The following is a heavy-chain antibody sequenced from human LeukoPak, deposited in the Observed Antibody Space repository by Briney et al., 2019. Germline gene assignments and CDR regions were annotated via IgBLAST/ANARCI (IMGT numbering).Heavy chain of an antibody. V-gene: IGHV4-39*01. Sequence: SETLSLTCTVSGGSISSSSYYWGWIRQPPGKGLEWIGSIYYSGSTYYNPSLKSRVTISVDTSKNQFSLKLSSVTAADTAVYYCARQSPAAMSAWFDPWGQGTLVTVSS. CDR2: IYYSGST. J-gene: IGHJ5*02. CDR3: ARQSPAAMSAWFDP. CDR1: GGSISSSSYY. D-gene: IGHD6-25*01.